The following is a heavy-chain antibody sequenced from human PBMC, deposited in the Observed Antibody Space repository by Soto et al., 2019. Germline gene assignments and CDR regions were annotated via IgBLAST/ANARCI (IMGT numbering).Heavy chain of an antibody. CDR3: ASVQLPATFYYYPMAV. D-gene: IGHD1-7*01. J-gene: IGHJ6*02. CDR1: GGSFSRYY. Sequence: SETLSLTCTVYGGSFSRYYWNWIRQPPGKGLEWIGEINHSGSTNYNPSLKCRVTISVDTSKNQFSLKLTSVTAADTAVYYCASVQLPATFYYYPMAVWGQGTTVTVSS. CDR2: INHSGST. V-gene: IGHV4-34*01.